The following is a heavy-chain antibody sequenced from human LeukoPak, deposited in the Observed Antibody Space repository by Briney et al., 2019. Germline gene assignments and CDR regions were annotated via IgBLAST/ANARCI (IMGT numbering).Heavy chain of an antibody. CDR1: GGSFSGYY. Sequence: PSETLSLTCAVYGGSFSGYYWSWIRQPPGKGLEWIGEINHSGSTNYNPSLKSRVTISVDTSKNQCSLKLSSVTAADTAVYYCARGRISAAGRARWFDPWAREPWSPSPQ. V-gene: IGHV4-34*01. CDR3: ARGRISAAGRARWFDP. D-gene: IGHD6-13*01. CDR2: INHSGST. J-gene: IGHJ5*02.